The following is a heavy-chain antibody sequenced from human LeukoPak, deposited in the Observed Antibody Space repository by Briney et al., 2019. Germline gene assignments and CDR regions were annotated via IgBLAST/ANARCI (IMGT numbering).Heavy chain of an antibody. V-gene: IGHV3-30*18. Sequence: PGGSLRLSCAASGFTFSSYGMHWVRQAPGKGLEWVAVISYDGSNKYYADSVKGRFTISRDNSKNTLFLQMNSLRAEDTAVYYCAKEGMEYCSGGSCYDDEDAFDIWGQGTRVTVSS. D-gene: IGHD2-15*01. CDR1: GFTFSSYG. J-gene: IGHJ3*02. CDR2: ISYDGSNK. CDR3: AKEGMEYCSGGSCYDDEDAFDI.